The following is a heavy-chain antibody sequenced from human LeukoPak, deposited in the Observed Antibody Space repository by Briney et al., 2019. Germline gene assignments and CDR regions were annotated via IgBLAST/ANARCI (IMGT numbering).Heavy chain of an antibody. CDR2: IYYSGTT. CDR1: GGSFRSYY. J-gene: IGHJ4*02. Sequence: WETLSLTCTVSGGSFRSYYWSWIRQPPGRGLEWIGYIYYSGTTSYNPSLKRRVTMSVDTSKNQFSLKLTSVTAADTAVYYCARAGGHSGFDVYYFDYWGQGTLVTVSS. V-gene: IGHV4-59*01. CDR3: ARAGGHSGFDVYYFDY. D-gene: IGHD5-12*01.